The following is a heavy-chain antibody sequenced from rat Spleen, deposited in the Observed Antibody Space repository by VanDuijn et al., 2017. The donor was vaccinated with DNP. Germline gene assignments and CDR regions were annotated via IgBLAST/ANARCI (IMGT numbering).Heavy chain of an antibody. CDR3: TSNPHIRTAAPFDY. CDR1: GFTFSSYW. CDR2: INTDGGST. Sequence: EVQLVESGGGLVQPGRSLKLSCVASGFTFSSYWMYWIRQAPGKGLEWVSSINTDGGSTYYPDSVKGRFSLSRDNAKSTLYLQVNSLRSEDTATYYCTSNPHIRTAAPFDYWGQGVMVTVSS. D-gene: IGHD3-8*01. J-gene: IGHJ2*01. V-gene: IGHV5-58*01.